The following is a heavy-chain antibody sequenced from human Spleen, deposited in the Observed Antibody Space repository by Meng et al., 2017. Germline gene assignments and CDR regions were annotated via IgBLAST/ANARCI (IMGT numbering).Heavy chain of an antibody. J-gene: IGHJ6*02. CDR1: GGTFSSYA. V-gene: IGHV1-69*13. Sequence: SVKVSCKASGGTFSSYAISWVRQAPGQGLEWMGGIIPIFGTANYAQKFQGRVTITADESTSTAYMELSSLRSEDTAVYYCARDSGWYGTPYYYYGMDVWGQGTTVTVSS. CDR3: ARDSGWYGTPYYYYGMDV. D-gene: IGHD6-19*01. CDR2: IIPIFGTA.